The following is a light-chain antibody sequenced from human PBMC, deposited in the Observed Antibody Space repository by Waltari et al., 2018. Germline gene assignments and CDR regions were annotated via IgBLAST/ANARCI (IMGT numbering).Light chain of an antibody. V-gene: IGLV1-47*01. Sequence: QSALTQPPSASGAPGQRVPISCSGSTSNIGGNYVYWYQQLPGAAPKLLIYRNDQRPSGFPDRFSGSKSGTSASLTISGLRSEDEADYFCAAWDDSLSGPVFGGGTKLAVL. CDR2: RND. CDR3: AAWDDSLSGPV. J-gene: IGLJ2*01. CDR1: TSNIGGNY.